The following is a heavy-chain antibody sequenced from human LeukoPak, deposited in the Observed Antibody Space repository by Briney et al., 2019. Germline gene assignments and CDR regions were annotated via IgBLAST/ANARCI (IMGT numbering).Heavy chain of an antibody. J-gene: IGHJ6*04. Sequence: SETLSLTCTVSGGSINSFYWSWIRQPPGGGLEXXXXIXXXGSTNYNPSLKSRVTISVDASKNQFSLWLIPVTAADTAVYYCARLARLTLIRGVTGYHSLDVWGKGTKVTVSS. D-gene: IGHD3-10*01. V-gene: IGHV4-59*01. CDR2: IXXXGST. CDR3: ARLARLTLIRGVTGYHSLDV. CDR1: GGSINSFY.